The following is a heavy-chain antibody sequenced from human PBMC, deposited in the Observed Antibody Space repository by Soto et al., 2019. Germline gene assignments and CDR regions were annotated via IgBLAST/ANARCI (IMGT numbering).Heavy chain of an antibody. V-gene: IGHV1-18*01. CDR2: ISAYNGNT. CDR3: ARDYNPSYYYDSSGYYPLGY. D-gene: IGHD3-22*01. CDR1: GYTFTSYS. Sequence: ASVKVSCKASGYTFTSYSISWVRQAPGQGLEWMGWISAYNGNTNYAQKLQGRVTMTTDTSTSTAYMELRSLRSDDTAVYYCARDYNPSYYYDSSGYYPLGYWGQGTLVTVSS. J-gene: IGHJ4*02.